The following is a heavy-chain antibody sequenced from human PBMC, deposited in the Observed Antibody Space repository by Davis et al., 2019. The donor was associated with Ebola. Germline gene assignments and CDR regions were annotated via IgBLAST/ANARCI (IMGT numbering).Heavy chain of an antibody. Sequence: GESLKISCAASGFIFNTHAMSWVRQAPGKGLEWVAAISDTGGGTFYADSVKGRFTISRDNSKNTLYLQMNSLGAEDTAVYYCVKDRGGYCSSTSGFTGDFWGQGTLVTVSS. CDR3: VKDRGGYCSSTSGFTGDF. CDR1: GFIFNTHA. CDR2: ISDTGGGT. J-gene: IGHJ4*02. V-gene: IGHV3-23*01. D-gene: IGHD2-2*01.